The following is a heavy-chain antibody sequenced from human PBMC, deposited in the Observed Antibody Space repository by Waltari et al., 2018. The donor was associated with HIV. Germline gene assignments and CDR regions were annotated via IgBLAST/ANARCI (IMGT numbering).Heavy chain of an antibody. V-gene: IGHV3-7*01. CDR2: IKQDGSEK. Sequence: EVQLVESGGGLVQPGGSLRLSCAASGFTFSSYWLTWVRQAPGKGLEWVANIKQDGSEKYYVDSVKGRFTISRDNAKNSLYLQMNSLRAEDTAVYYCARVPGRELLVDWGQGTLVTVSS. D-gene: IGHD1-26*01. J-gene: IGHJ4*02. CDR3: ARVPGRELLVD. CDR1: GFTFSSYW.